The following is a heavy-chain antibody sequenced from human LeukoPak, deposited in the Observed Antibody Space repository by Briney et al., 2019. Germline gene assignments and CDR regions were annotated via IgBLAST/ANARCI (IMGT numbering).Heavy chain of an antibody. Sequence: ASVKVSCKASGGTFSSYAISWVRQAPGQGLEWMGWINPNSGGTNYAQKFQGRVTMTRDTSISTAYMELSRLRSDDTAVYYCARSLSGLSSGYWGQGTLVTVSS. V-gene: IGHV1-2*02. CDR2: INPNSGGT. CDR1: GGTFSSYA. D-gene: IGHD3/OR15-3a*01. J-gene: IGHJ4*02. CDR3: ARSLSGLSSGY.